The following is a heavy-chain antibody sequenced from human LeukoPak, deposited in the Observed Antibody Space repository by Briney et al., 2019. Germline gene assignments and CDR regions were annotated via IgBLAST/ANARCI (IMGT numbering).Heavy chain of an antibody. J-gene: IGHJ4*02. CDR3: AANSADYNTLGSSYKV. CDR2: ISYSGTT. V-gene: IGHV4-34*01. Sequence: SETLSLTCAVYGGSFSGYYWSWIRQPPGKGLEWIGSISYSGTTYYNPSLKSRVTISVDTSKNQFSLKLNSVTAADTAVFYCAANSADYNTLGSSYKVWGQGTLVTVSS. CDR1: GGSFSGYY. D-gene: IGHD3-10*01.